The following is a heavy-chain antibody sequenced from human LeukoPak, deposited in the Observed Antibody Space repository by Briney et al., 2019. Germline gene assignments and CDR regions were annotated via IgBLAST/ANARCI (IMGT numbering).Heavy chain of an antibody. J-gene: IGHJ4*02. Sequence: PETLSLTCAVYGGSFSGYYWSWIRQPPGKGLEWIGEINHSGSTNYNPSLKSRVTISVDTSKNQFSLKLSSVTAADTAVYYCARAGRYSKGSWDYWGQGTLVTVSS. D-gene: IGHD4-11*01. CDR3: ARAGRYSKGSWDY. CDR2: INHSGST. CDR1: GGSFSGYY. V-gene: IGHV4-34*01.